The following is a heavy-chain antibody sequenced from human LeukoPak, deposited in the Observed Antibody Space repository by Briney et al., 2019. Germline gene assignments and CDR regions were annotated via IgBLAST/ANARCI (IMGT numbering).Heavy chain of an antibody. V-gene: IGHV3-21*01. CDR2: ISSSSSYI. Sequence: GGSLRLSCAASGFTFSSYSMNWVRQAPVKGLEWVSSISSSSSYIYCADSVKGRFTISRDNAKNSLYLQMNSLRAEDTAVYYCAKAAAAGSNWGQGTLVTVSS. D-gene: IGHD6-13*01. CDR3: AKAAAAGSN. CDR1: GFTFSSYS. J-gene: IGHJ4*02.